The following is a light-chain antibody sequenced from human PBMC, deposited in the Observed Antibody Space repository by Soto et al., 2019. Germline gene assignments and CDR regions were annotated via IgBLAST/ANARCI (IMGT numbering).Light chain of an antibody. Sequence: QSALTQPASVSGSPGQSITISCTRTSSDVGGYNYVSWYQQHPGKAPKLMIYDVSNRPSGVSNRFSGSKSGNTASLTISGLQAEDEADSYCSSYTSSSTLVFGGGTKVTVL. CDR1: SSDVGGYNY. CDR2: DVS. V-gene: IGLV2-14*01. J-gene: IGLJ2*01. CDR3: SSYTSSSTLV.